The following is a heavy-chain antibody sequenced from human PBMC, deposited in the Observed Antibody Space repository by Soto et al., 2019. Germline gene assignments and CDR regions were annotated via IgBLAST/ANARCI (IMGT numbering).Heavy chain of an antibody. J-gene: IGHJ6*02. Sequence: AQLVEFGGGLVKPGGSLRLSCAASGFSLSSYTVNWVRQAPGKGLEWVSCITRIDDYVYYSDSVEGRFTISRDNAKNAVYLQWNGLRVADSAVYYCARMGISLKRGVISGNHYGMDPWGQGTTVIVSS. CDR3: ARMGISLKRGVISGNHYGMDP. CDR1: GFSLSSYT. CDR2: ITRIDDYV. V-gene: IGHV3-21*05. D-gene: IGHD3-10*01.